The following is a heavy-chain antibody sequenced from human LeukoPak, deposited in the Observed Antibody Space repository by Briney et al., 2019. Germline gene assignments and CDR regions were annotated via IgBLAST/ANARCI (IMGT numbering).Heavy chain of an antibody. CDR1: GFTFSSYA. Sequence: GGSLRLSCAASGFTFSSYAMSWVRQAPGKGLEWVSAVSVSGSSTFYAASVKGRFTISRDNSKNTLYLQMSSLRAEDTAVYYCARRKWEPTSNDAFDIWGQGTMVTVSS. D-gene: IGHD1-26*01. CDR2: VSVSGSST. J-gene: IGHJ3*02. CDR3: ARRKWEPTSNDAFDI. V-gene: IGHV3-23*01.